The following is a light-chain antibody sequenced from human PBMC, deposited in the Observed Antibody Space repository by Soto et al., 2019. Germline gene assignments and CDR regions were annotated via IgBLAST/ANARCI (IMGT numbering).Light chain of an antibody. CDR1: QSISSW. Sequence: IQVTPSPSTLSASLGDRITITCRPSQSISSWLAWYQQKPGKAPKLLIYDASSLDSGVPSRFSGSGSGTEFTLTISSLQPDDFATYYCQQYNSYSWTFGQGTKV. J-gene: IGKJ1*01. CDR2: DAS. V-gene: IGKV1-5*01. CDR3: QQYNSYSWT.